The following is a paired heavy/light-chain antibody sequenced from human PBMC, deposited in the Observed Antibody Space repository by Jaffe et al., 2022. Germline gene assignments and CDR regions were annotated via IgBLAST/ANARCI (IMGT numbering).Heavy chain of an antibody. CDR2: INPNSGGT. V-gene: IGHV1-2*02. J-gene: IGHJ3*02. CDR1: GFTFTGYY. D-gene: IGHD1-26*01. Sequence: QVQLVQSGAEVKKPGASVKVSCKASGFTFTGYYMHWVRQAPGQGLEWMGWINPNSGGTNYAQKFQGRVTMTRDTSISTAYMELSRLRSDDTAVYYCARDDSYSGSYLAQDAFDIWGQGTMVTVSS. CDR3: ARDDSYSGSYLAQDAFDI.
Light chain of an antibody. V-gene: IGLV2-14*01. Sequence: QSALTQPASVSGSPGQSITISCTGTSSDVGGYNYVSWYQQHPGKAPKLMIYEVSNRPSGISNRFSGSKSGNTASLTISGLQAEDEADYYCSSYTSSSTVVFGGGTKLTVL. CDR1: SSDVGGYNY. CDR2: EVS. CDR3: SSYTSSSTVV. J-gene: IGLJ2*01.